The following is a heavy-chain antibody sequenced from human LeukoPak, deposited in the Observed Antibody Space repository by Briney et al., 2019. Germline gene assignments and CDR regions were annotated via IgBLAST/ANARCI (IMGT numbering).Heavy chain of an antibody. J-gene: IGHJ4*02. CDR3: ARGRGSTSSNFDQ. V-gene: IGHV1-2*02. Sequence: ASVKVSCKASGYTFTGYYMHWGRQAPGQGLEWMGWINPNSGGTNYAQKFQGRVTMTRDTSISTAYMELSRLTSDDTAVYYCARGRGSTSSNFDQWGQGTLVTVSS. CDR1: GYTFTGYY. D-gene: IGHD2-2*01. CDR2: INPNSGGT.